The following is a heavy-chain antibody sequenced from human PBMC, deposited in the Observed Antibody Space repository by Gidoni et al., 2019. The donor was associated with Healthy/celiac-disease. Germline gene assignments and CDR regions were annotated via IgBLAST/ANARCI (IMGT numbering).Heavy chain of an antibody. CDR1: GYTFSSYS. Sequence: EVQLVESGGGLVKPGGSLRISCAASGYTFSSYSMNWVRQAPGKGLGSVSSISSSSSRIYYADSGTGRFTISRDNAKNSLYLQMNSLRAEDTAVYYCARDLSLGYFDLWGRGTLVTVSS. J-gene: IGHJ2*01. CDR2: ISSSSSRI. V-gene: IGHV3-21*01. CDR3: ARDLSLGYFDL.